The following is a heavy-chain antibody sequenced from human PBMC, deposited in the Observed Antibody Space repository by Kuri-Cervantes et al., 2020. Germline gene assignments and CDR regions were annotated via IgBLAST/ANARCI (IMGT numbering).Heavy chain of an antibody. D-gene: IGHD4-23*01. Sequence: GGSLRLSCVASGFIFSSYNMNWGRQAPGKGLEWVASISSSSTYINYADAVKGRFTISRDNSKNSLYLQMNSLRAEDTAIYYCARDGYGGKSVPDYWGQGALVTVSS. V-gene: IGHV3-21*03. J-gene: IGHJ4*02. CDR1: GFIFSSYN. CDR3: ARDGYGGKSVPDY. CDR2: ISSSSTYI.